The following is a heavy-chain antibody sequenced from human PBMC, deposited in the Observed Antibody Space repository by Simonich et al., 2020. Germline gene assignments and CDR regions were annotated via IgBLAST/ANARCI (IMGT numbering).Heavy chain of an antibody. CDR1: GFTFSSYS. Sequence: EVQLVESGGGLVKPGGSLRLSCAASGFTFSSYSMNWGRQAPGKGLVWTPYSSNSSSYIYYADSVKGRFTISRDNAKTSLYLQMNSLRAEDTAVYYCARDAAGDYWGQGTLVTVSS. CDR2: SSNSSSYI. V-gene: IGHV3-21*01. J-gene: IGHJ4*02. CDR3: ARDAAGDY. D-gene: IGHD6-13*01.